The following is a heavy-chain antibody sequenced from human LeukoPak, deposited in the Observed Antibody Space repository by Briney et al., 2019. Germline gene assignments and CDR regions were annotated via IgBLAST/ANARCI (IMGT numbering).Heavy chain of an antibody. J-gene: IGHJ4*02. V-gene: IGHV4-59*01. CDR2: IYYSGST. Sequence: SETLSLTCTVSGGSISSYYWSWIRQPPGKGLEWIGYIYYSGSTNYNPSLKSRVTISVDTSKNQFSLKLSSVTAADTAVYYCARMDFDWLFDYWGQGTLVTVSS. D-gene: IGHD3-9*01. CDR3: ARMDFDWLFDY. CDR1: GGSISSYY.